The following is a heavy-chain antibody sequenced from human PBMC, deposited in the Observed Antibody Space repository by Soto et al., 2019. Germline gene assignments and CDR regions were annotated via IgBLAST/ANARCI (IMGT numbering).Heavy chain of an antibody. D-gene: IGHD6-6*01. CDR3: ARRKYLDY. V-gene: IGHV3-49*03. J-gene: IGHJ4*02. CDR1: GFTFGDYA. CDR2: IRSNTYGGTT. Sequence: GGALRLSCTTSGFTFGDYAMSWFRQAPGKGLEWIGYIRSNTYGGTTEYAASVKGRFTISRDDSKRVAHLQMNSLETEDTAVYFCARRKYLDYWGQGT.